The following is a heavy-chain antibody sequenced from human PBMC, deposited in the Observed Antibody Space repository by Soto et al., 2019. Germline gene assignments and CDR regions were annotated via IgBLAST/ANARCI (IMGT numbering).Heavy chain of an antibody. D-gene: IGHD6-25*01. J-gene: IGHJ4*02. CDR1: GGSISNAAYS. V-gene: IGHV4-30-2*01. Sequence: PSETLSLTCTVSGGSISNAAYSWSWIRQPPGKGLEWIGYIYPSGMPFYNPSLRSRVTISIDRSNDQFSLNLKSVTAADTAVYYCARERGGYVRFDSWGQGTLVTVSS. CDR2: IYPSGMP. CDR3: ARERGGYVRFDS.